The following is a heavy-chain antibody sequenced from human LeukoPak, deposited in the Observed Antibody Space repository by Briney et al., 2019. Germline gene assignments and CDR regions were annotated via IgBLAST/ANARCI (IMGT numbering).Heavy chain of an antibody. D-gene: IGHD3-10*01. CDR1: GFTFSSFI. V-gene: IGHV3-48*02. CDR2: IGDNGAI. CDR3: AREGYYGAFDI. J-gene: IGHJ3*02. Sequence: PGGSLRLSCAASGFTFSSFIMNWVRQAPGKGLEWVSYIGDNGAIYYADSVKGRFTISRDNAKNSLSLQMNSLRDEDTAVYYCAREGYYGAFDIWGQGTMVTVSS.